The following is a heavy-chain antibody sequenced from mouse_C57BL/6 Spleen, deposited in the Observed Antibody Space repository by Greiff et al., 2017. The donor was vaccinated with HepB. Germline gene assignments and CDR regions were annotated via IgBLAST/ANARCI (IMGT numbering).Heavy chain of an antibody. CDR2: IDPNSGGT. CDR3: ARPYYDYDASWFAY. D-gene: IGHD2-4*01. V-gene: IGHV1-72*01. Sequence: QVQLKQPGAELVKPGASVKLSCKASGYTFTSYWMHWVKQRPGRGLEWIGRIDPNSGGTKYNEKFKSKATLTVDKPSSTAYMQLSSLTSEDSAVYYCARPYYDYDASWFAYWGQGTLVTVSA. J-gene: IGHJ3*01. CDR1: GYTFTSYW.